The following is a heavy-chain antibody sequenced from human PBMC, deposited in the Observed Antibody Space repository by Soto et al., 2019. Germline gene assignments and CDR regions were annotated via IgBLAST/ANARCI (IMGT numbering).Heavy chain of an antibody. CDR3: ARAPRPTYYYDSSGWKWFEP. Sequence: ASVKVSCKASGYTFTSYAMHWVRQAPGQRIEWMGWINAGNGDTKYSQKYQGRVTITRDTSASTAYMKLSSLRSEDTAVYYCARAPRPTYYYDSSGWKWFEPWGQGTLVTVSS. J-gene: IGHJ5*02. CDR1: GYTFTSYA. CDR2: INAGNGDT. V-gene: IGHV1-3*01. D-gene: IGHD3-22*01.